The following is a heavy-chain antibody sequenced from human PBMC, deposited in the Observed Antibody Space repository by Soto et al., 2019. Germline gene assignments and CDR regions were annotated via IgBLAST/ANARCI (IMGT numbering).Heavy chain of an antibody. CDR3: ARLGIWSYGMDV. V-gene: IGHV5-51*01. CDR2: IYPGNSDI. D-gene: IGHD3-16*01. Sequence: GESLKISCQGSGYSFTTYWIGWVRQMPGKGLEWMGIIYPGNSDIRYSPSFQGQVTISADKSISTAYLKWSGLKASDTAMYYCARLGIWSYGMDVWGQGTTVTDSS. CDR1: GYSFTTYW. J-gene: IGHJ6*02.